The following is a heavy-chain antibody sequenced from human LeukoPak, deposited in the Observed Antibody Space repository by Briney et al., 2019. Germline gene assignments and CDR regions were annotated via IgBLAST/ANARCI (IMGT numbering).Heavy chain of an antibody. CDR1: GGSISSDY. Sequence: SEILSLTCTVSGGSISSDYWIWIRQPPGKGLEWIGYIYYSESTNYNPSLKSRVTISVNTSKSLFTLKLSSETAADTAVYCCARQGPYGDYFEYWGQGTLVRVSS. J-gene: IGHJ4*02. D-gene: IGHD4-17*01. V-gene: IGHV4-59*08. CDR3: ARQGPYGDYFEY. CDR2: IYYSEST.